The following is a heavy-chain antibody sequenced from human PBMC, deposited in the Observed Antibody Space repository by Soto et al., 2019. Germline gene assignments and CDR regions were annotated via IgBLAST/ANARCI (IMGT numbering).Heavy chain of an antibody. V-gene: IGHV1-69*01. D-gene: IGHD5-12*01. CDR3: AGGWGYASNEDYFAY. CDR2: IIPIFGTA. Sequence: QVQLVQSGAEVRKPGSSVKVSCKASGGTFSRHAISWVRQAPGQGLEWMGGIIPIFGTANHAQKFQGRVTIMADESTSTVYMELSSLRSEDTAMYYCAGGWGYASNEDYFAYWGQGTLVIVSS. J-gene: IGHJ4*02. CDR1: GGTFSRHA.